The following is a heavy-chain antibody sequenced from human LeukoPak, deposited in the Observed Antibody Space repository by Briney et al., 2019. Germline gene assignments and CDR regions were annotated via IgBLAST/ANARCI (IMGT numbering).Heavy chain of an antibody. CDR1: GFTLSSYE. D-gene: IGHD5-12*01. V-gene: IGHV3-48*03. Sequence: GGSLRLSCAASGFTLSSYEMSWVRQAPGKGLEWVSYISDGGKTKYYADSVKGRFTISRDNSKNTLYLQMNSLRAEDTAVYYCARGPSGYHNTGGQGTLVTVSS. CDR2: ISDGGKTK. J-gene: IGHJ4*02. CDR3: ARGPSGYHNT.